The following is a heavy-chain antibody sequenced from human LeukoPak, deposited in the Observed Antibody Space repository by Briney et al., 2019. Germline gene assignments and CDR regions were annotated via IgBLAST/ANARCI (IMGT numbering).Heavy chain of an antibody. Sequence: ASVKVSCKASGYTFTSYYMHWVRQAPGQGLEWMGIINPSGGSTSHAQKFQGRVTMTRDTSTSTVYMELSSLRSEDTAVYYCARETPDIVVVPAAPDWYAFDIWGQGTMVTVSS. V-gene: IGHV1-46*01. CDR2: INPSGGST. CDR1: GYTFTSYY. D-gene: IGHD2-2*01. J-gene: IGHJ3*02. CDR3: ARETPDIVVVPAAPDWYAFDI.